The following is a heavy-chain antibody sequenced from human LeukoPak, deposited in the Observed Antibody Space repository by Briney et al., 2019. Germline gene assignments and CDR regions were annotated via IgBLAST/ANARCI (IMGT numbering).Heavy chain of an antibody. Sequence: GGSLRLSCAASGFTFSSYSMNWVRQAPGKGLEWVSSISSSSRYIYYACSVKGRFTISRDNAKKSLYLQMNSQRAEGTAVYYCARDVWEYYDGSGYYGASWGQGTLVTVSS. D-gene: IGHD3-22*01. CDR2: ISSSSRYI. J-gene: IGHJ4*02. CDR1: GFTFSSYS. CDR3: ARDVWEYYDGSGYYGAS. V-gene: IGHV3-21*01.